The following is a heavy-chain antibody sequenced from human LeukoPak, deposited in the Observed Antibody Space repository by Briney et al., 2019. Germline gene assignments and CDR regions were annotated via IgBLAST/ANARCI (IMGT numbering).Heavy chain of an antibody. V-gene: IGHV3-23*01. CDR1: GFTFSNYN. D-gene: IGHD6-19*01. J-gene: IGHJ4*02. CDR3: ARDSSGWFRGEFDY. Sequence: QSGGSLRLSCAASGFTFSNYNMAWVRQAPGKGLEWVSAIGGSDGGTHYADSVRGRFTISRDNSKNTMYLQMNSLRAEDTAVYFCARDSSGWFRGEFDYWGQGTLVTVSS. CDR2: IGGSDGGT.